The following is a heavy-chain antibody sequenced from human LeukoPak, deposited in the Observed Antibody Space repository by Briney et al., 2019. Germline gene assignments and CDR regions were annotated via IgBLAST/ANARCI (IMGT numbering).Heavy chain of an antibody. J-gene: IGHJ4*02. CDR2: IYTSGST. CDR3: ARGARYYYDSSGAPDY. CDR1: GGSISSYY. V-gene: IGHV4-4*07. Sequence: SETLSLTCTVSGGSISSYYWRWIRQPAGKGLEWIGRIYTSGSTNFNPSVKSRLTISVDTSKNQFSLKLSSVTAADTAVYYCARGARYYYDSSGAPDYWGQGTLVTVSS. D-gene: IGHD3-22*01.